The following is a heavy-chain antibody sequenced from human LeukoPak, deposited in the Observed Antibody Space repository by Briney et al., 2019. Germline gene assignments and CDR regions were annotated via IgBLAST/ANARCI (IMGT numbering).Heavy chain of an antibody. J-gene: IGHJ4*02. D-gene: IGHD3-22*01. CDR2: TNSDGTST. V-gene: IGHV3-74*01. CDR1: AFTFSSYW. Sequence: GNLSRSCAASAFTFSSYWMHWVRQAPGQGLLWVSRTNSDGTSTSYADSVKGPFTISRDNAKNTLYLQMNSLRAEDTAVYYCARARSAQYYYDSSGYDPIDYWGQGTLVNVSS. CDR3: ARARSAQYYYDSSGYDPIDY.